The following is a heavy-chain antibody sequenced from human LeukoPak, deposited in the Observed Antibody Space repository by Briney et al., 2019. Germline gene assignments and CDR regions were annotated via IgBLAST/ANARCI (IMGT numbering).Heavy chain of an antibody. D-gene: IGHD1-26*01. J-gene: IGHJ4*02. V-gene: IGHV1-2*02. CDR1: GYTFTAYY. CDR3: ARDKGGATTQDY. Sequence: ASVKVSCKASGYTFTAYYMHWVRRPPAQGLEWMGWINTDNGGTNYAQKFQGRVTITRDTSISTAYMELSGLRSDDTAVFYCARDKGGATTQDYWGQGTLVTVSS. CDR2: INTDNGGT.